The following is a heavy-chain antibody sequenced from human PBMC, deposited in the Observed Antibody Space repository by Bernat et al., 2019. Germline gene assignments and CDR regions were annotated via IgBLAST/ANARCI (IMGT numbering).Heavy chain of an antibody. Sequence: VQLVESGGGLVQPGGSLRVSCAASGFTFSNYAIHWVRQAPGKGLEWVAVISYDGSNKYYADSVKGRFTISRDNSKNTLYLQMNSLRDEDTAVYYCARQSDWAFDIWGQGTMVTVSS. CDR2: ISYDGSNK. CDR1: GFTFSNYA. V-gene: IGHV3-30*01. J-gene: IGHJ3*02. D-gene: IGHD2-21*01. CDR3: ARQSDWAFDI.